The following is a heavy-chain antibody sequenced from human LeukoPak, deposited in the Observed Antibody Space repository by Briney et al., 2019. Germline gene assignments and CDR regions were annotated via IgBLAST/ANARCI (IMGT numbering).Heavy chain of an antibody. CDR1: GFTLSTYA. J-gene: IGHJ6*03. CDR2: ITSNGGNT. Sequence: PGGSLRLSCAASGFTLSTYAMHWVRQAPGQGLEYVSVITSNGGNTYYADSVMGRFTISRDISKNTLYLQMGTLRAEDMAVYYCARGYYFMDVWGKGTTVTVSS. V-gene: IGHV3-64*02. CDR3: ARGYYFMDV.